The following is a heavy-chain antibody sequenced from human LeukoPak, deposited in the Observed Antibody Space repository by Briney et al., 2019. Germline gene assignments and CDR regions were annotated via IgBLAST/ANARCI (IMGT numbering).Heavy chain of an antibody. D-gene: IGHD1-1*01. J-gene: IGHJ5*02. Sequence: EASVKVSCKASGYSFTAHYIHWVRQAPGQGLEWMGWINANNGDTHFAQTFQGRVTMTRDTSINTAYMELSGLRSGDTAVYYCARQQLVGGFDPWGQGTLVTVSS. CDR1: GYSFTAHY. CDR2: INANNGDT. CDR3: ARQQLVGGFDP. V-gene: IGHV1-2*02.